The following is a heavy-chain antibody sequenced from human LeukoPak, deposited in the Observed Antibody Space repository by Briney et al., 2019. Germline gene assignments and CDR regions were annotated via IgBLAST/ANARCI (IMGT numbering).Heavy chain of an antibody. Sequence: GGSLRLSCAASGFTFSSYAMYWVRQAPGKGLEWVSGIFGSGGSTHYADSVKGRFTISRDNSKNTVYLQMNSLTSEDTAVYFCARDGDNDILMGYFNYWGQGTLVTVSS. CDR3: ARDGDNDILMGYFNY. CDR2: IFGSGGST. D-gene: IGHD3-9*01. V-gene: IGHV3-23*01. J-gene: IGHJ4*02. CDR1: GFTFSSYA.